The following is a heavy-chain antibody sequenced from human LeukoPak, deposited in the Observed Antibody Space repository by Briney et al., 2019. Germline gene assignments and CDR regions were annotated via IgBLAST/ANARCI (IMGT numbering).Heavy chain of an antibody. Sequence: GGSLRLSCAASGLAVSSTYMSWVRQAPGKGLEWVSLMYSSGSTYYADSVKGRFTISRDNSRNTLYLQMNSLRVEDTAVYYCARDDGAYWGQGTLVIVSS. J-gene: IGHJ4*02. D-gene: IGHD1-26*01. CDR1: GLAVSSTY. CDR3: ARDDGAY. CDR2: MYSSGST. V-gene: IGHV3-53*01.